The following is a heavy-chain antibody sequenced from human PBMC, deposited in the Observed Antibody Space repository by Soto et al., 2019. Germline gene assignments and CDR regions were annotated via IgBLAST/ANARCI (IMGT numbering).Heavy chain of an antibody. V-gene: IGHV1-2*04. D-gene: IGHD5-12*01. CDR1: GYTFTGYY. Sequence: ASVKVSCKASGYTFTGYYMHWVRQAPGQGLEWMGWINPNSGGTNYAQKFQGWVTMTRDTSISTTYMELSRLRSDDTAVYYCARGGMATINSPYNYWGPGPLVTVSS. J-gene: IGHJ4*02. CDR3: ARGGMATINSPYNY. CDR2: INPNSGGT.